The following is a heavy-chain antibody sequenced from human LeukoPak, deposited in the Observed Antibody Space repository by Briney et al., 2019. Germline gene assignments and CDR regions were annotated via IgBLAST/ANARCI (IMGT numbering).Heavy chain of an antibody. CDR1: GYTFTSYY. J-gene: IGHJ4*02. CDR3: ARANDYYGSGSYYTDLSLDY. V-gene: IGHV1-46*01. CDR2: INPSGGST. Sequence: GASVKVSCKASGYTFTSYYMHWVRQAPGQGLEWMGIINPSGGSTSYAQKFQGRVTMTRDTSTSTVYMELSSLRSEDTAAYYCARANDYYGSGSYYTDLSLDYWGQGTLVTVSS. D-gene: IGHD3-10*01.